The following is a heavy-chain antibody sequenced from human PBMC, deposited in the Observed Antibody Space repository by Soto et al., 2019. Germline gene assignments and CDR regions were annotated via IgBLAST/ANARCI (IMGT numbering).Heavy chain of an antibody. CDR2: ISWNSGSI. CDR1: GFTFDDYA. CDR3: AKGGGKARDGMNYYGMDV. J-gene: IGHJ6*02. V-gene: IGHV3-9*01. D-gene: IGHD2-15*01. Sequence: EVQLVESGGGLVQPGRSLRLSCAASGFTFDDYAMHWVRQAPGKGLEWVSGISWNSGSIGYADSVKGRFTISRDNAKNSLDLQMNSLRAEDTALYYCAKGGGKARDGMNYYGMDVWGQGTTVTVSS.